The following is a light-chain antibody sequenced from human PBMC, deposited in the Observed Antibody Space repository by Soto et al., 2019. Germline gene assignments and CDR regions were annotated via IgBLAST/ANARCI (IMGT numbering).Light chain of an antibody. J-gene: IGKJ5*01. V-gene: IGKV3-15*01. CDR1: QSVNIN. Sequence: EIVMTQSPATLSVSPGERATLSCRASQSVNINLAWYQQKPGQAPRLLIYGTSTRATGVPARFSGSGSGTEFTLTISSLEPEDFAVYYCQQRSNWVTFGQGTRLEIK. CDR2: GTS. CDR3: QQRSNWVT.